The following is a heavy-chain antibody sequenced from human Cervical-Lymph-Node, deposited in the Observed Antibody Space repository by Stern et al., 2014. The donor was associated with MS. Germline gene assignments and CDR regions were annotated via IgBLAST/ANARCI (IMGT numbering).Heavy chain of an antibody. Sequence: QMQLVQSGPEARQPGASVRVSCKASGYTFTTPNYGIAWVREAPGRGLEWMGWISSYNGNTVYAQKLQDRVTMTTDTSTSTAYMELRSLRSDDTAFYYCARERLRDFNDYHFDSWGQGTLVTVSS. CDR1: GYTFTTPNYG. CDR3: ARERLRDFNDYHFDS. J-gene: IGHJ4*02. CDR2: ISSYNGNT. V-gene: IGHV1-18*01. D-gene: IGHD4-11*01.